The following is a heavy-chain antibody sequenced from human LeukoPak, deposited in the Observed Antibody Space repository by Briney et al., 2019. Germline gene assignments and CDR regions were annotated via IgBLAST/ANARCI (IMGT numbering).Heavy chain of an antibody. CDR1: GGTFTSYD. CDR2: MNPNSGNT. CDR3: LPSYDILTGYPPLDY. D-gene: IGHD3-9*01. Sequence: ASLKVSCKTSGGTFTSYDINWVRQATGQGLEWMGWMNPNSGNTGYAQKFQGRVTRTRNTSISTGYMELSSLRSEATAVDYWLPSYDILTGYPPLDYWGQGTLVTVSS. V-gene: IGHV1-8*01. J-gene: IGHJ4*02.